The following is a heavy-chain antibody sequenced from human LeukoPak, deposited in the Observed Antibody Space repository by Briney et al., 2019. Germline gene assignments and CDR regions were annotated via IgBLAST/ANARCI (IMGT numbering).Heavy chain of an antibody. CDR1: GGTFSSYA. J-gene: IGHJ6*03. CDR2: IIPIFGTA. CDR3: ARLGPYTVYYYYYYMDV. Sequence: GASVKVSCKASGGTFSSYAISWVRQAPGQGLEWMGGIIPIFGTANYAQKFQGRVTITADKSTSTAYMELSSLRSEDTAVYYCARLGPYTVYYYYYYMDVWGKGTTVTVSS. D-gene: IGHD3-16*01. V-gene: IGHV1-69*06.